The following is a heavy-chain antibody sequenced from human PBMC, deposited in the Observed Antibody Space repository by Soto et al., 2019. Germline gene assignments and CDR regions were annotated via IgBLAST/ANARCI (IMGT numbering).Heavy chain of an antibody. Sequence: QVQLVESGGGVVQPGRSLRLSCAASGFTFSSYGMHWVRQAPGKGLEWVAVIWYDGSNKYYAESVKGRFTISRDNSKNTLYLQMNSLRAEDTAVYYCARDRLLGGSGSYGYYYYMDVWGKGTTVTVSS. J-gene: IGHJ6*03. V-gene: IGHV3-33*01. CDR3: ARDRLLGGSGSYGYYYYMDV. CDR2: IWYDGSNK. D-gene: IGHD3-10*01. CDR1: GFTFSSYG.